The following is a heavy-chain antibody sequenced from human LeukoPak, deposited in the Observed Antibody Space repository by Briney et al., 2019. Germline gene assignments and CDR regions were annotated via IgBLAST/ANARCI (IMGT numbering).Heavy chain of an antibody. CDR3: TNGRPPSLGDGGIVAAQFHY. Sequence: TGGSLRLSCVASGITFNGYGMHWVRQAPGKGLEWVAGISYDGSEKYHADSVKGRFTVSRDNSKNTLYLQMNSLRSEDTAVYSCTNGRPPSLGDGGIVAAQFHYWGQGTLVTVSS. V-gene: IGHV3-30*18. CDR1: GITFNGYG. CDR2: ISYDGSEK. J-gene: IGHJ4*02. D-gene: IGHD6-13*01.